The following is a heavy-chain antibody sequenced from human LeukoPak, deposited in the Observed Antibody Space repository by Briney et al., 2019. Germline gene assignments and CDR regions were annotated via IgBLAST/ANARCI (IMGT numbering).Heavy chain of an antibody. J-gene: IGHJ4*02. D-gene: IGHD6-13*01. CDR3: ARASQQLDPYYFDY. CDR1: GYTFTGYY. Sequence: ASVKVSCKASGYTFTGYYMHWVRQAPGQGLEWMGWINPNSGGTNYAQKFQGRVTMTRDTSISTAYMELSRLRSDDTAVYYCARASQQLDPYYFDYWGRGTLVTVSS. CDR2: INPNSGGT. V-gene: IGHV1-2*02.